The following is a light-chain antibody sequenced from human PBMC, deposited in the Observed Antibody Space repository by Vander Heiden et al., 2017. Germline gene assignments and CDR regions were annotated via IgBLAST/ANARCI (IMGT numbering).Light chain of an antibody. CDR2: WAS. CDR3: QQYFSTPLT. CDR1: QSLLYSSNNRNY. J-gene: IGKJ4*01. Sequence: DIVMTQSPDSLAVSLGERATINCKSSQSLLYSSNNRNYLAWYQQKPGQPPTLLIYWASARESGVPDRFSGSGSGTDFTLTISSLQAEDVAVYYCQQYFSTPLTSGGGTKVEIK. V-gene: IGKV4-1*01.